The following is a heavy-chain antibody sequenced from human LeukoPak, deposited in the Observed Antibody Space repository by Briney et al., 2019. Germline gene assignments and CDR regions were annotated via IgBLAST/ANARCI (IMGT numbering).Heavy chain of an antibody. CDR3: AREVYYYGSGSYPKGLEY. CDR2: ISSSSSTI. CDR1: GFTFSSYS. Sequence: GGSLRLSCAASGFTFSSYSMNWVRQAPGKGLEWVSYISSSSSTIYYADSVKGRFTISRDNAKNSLYLQMNSLRAEDTAVYYCAREVYYYGSGSYPKGLEYWGQGTLVTVSS. J-gene: IGHJ4*02. V-gene: IGHV3-48*01. D-gene: IGHD3-10*01.